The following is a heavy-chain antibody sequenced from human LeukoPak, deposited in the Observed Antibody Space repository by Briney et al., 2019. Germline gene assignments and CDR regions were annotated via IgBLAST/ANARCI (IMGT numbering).Heavy chain of an antibody. J-gene: IGHJ3*02. D-gene: IGHD6-19*01. Sequence: SVKVSCKASGYTFTGYYMHWVRQAPGQGLEWMGRIIPILGIANYAQKFQGRVTITADKSTSTAYMELSSLRSEDTAVYYCARVPLQMIAVAGTVNAFDIWGQGTMVTVSS. CDR1: GYTFTGYY. CDR2: IIPILGIA. CDR3: ARVPLQMIAVAGTVNAFDI. V-gene: IGHV1-69*04.